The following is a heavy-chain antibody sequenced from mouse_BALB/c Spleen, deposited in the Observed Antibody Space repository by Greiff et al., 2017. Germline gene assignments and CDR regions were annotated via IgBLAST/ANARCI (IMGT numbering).Heavy chain of an antibody. CDR2: IWGGGST. D-gene: IGHD4-1*01. CDR3: ARGGLTVSWYFDV. V-gene: IGHV2-6-4*01. Sequence: VKVIESGPGLVAPSQSLSITCTVSGFSLSRYSVHWVRQPPGKGLEWLGMIWGGGSTDYNSALKSRLSISKDNSKSQVFLKMNSLQTDDTAMYYCARGGLTVSWYFDVWGAGTTVTVSS. J-gene: IGHJ1*01. CDR1: GFSLSRYS.